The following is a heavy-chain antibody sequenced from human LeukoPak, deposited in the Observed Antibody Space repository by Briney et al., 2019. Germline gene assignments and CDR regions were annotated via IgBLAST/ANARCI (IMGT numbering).Heavy chain of an antibody. V-gene: IGHV3-30*04. CDR1: GFTFSTYA. CDR3: ARAPSHGYSSGWFPSGYYYYYMDV. J-gene: IGHJ6*03. Sequence: GGSLRLSCAASGFTFSTYAIHWVRQAPGKGLEWVAVMSYDGSHKYYADSVKGRFTISRDNSKDTLYLQMNSLRAEDTAVYYCARAPSHGYSSGWFPSGYYYYYMDVWGKGTTVTVSS. CDR2: MSYDGSHK. D-gene: IGHD6-19*01.